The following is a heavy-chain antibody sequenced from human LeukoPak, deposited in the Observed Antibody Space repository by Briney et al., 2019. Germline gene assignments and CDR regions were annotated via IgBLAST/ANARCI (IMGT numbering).Heavy chain of an antibody. CDR3: ARDRADYWTAFDI. J-gene: IGHJ3*02. D-gene: IGHD1-1*01. V-gene: IGHV3-48*03. CDR1: GFTFSSYG. CDR2: ISTTGNTI. Sequence: PGGSLRLSCAASGFTFSSYGINWVRQAPGKGLEWVSYISTTGNTINYADSVKGRFTISRDNAKNSLYLQMNSLRVEDTAVYYCARDRADYWTAFDIWGQGTMGTVSS.